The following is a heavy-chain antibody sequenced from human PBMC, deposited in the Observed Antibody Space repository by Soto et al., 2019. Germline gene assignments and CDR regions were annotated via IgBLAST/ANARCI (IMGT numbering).Heavy chain of an antibody. CDR3: ASAAVTGTAGLDF. J-gene: IGHJ4*02. CDR2: INPNSGGT. CDR1: GYTFSVFY. D-gene: IGHD6-19*01. V-gene: IGHV1-2*02. Sequence: ASVKVSCKASGYTFSVFYMHWVRQAPGQGLEWMGWINPNSGGTKSAEKFQGRVTMTRDTSISTAYMELSRLTSDDTAVYYCASAAVTGTAGLDFWGQGTKVTVSS.